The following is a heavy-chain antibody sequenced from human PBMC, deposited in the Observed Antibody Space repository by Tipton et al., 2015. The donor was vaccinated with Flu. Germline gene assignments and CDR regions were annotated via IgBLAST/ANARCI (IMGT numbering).Heavy chain of an antibody. J-gene: IGHJ5*02. D-gene: IGHD4-11*01. CDR3: ARRDYRNYVSDPRNWFDP. CDR2: VHKTGTT. V-gene: IGHV4-38-2*01. Sequence: TLSLTCSVSGDSIGSPYYWGWIRQPPGKGLEWIGNVHKTGTTYSNPSLTSRVTMSVDTSKNQFSLRLTSVAAADTAVYFCARRDYRNYVSDPRNWFDPWGQVTLVTVSS. CDR1: GDSIGSPYY.